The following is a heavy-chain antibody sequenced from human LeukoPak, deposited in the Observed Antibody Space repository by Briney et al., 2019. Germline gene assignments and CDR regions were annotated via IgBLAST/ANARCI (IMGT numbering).Heavy chain of an antibody. V-gene: IGHV3-7*01. Sequence: PGGSLRLSCEASGFTFRTYWMSWVRQAPGKGLEWVANIKQDGSEKYYVDSVKGRFTISRDNAKNPLYLQMNSLSAEDTAVYYCARDLYYGSGSSGHWGQGTLVTVSS. CDR2: IKQDGSEK. D-gene: IGHD3-10*01. CDR3: ARDLYYGSGSSGH. J-gene: IGHJ4*02. CDR1: GFTFRTYW.